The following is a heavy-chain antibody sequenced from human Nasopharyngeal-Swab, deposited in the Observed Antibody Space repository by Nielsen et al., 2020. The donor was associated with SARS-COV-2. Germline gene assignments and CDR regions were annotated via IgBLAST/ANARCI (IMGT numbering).Heavy chain of an antibody. CDR2: IYYSGDT. J-gene: IGHJ4*02. D-gene: IGHD6-6*01. V-gene: IGHV4-59*01. Sequence: GSLRLSCTVSGGSISPFYWNWIRQPPGKGPEWIGFIYYSGDTVYNPSLTSRISISLDRSKNQFSLNLKSVTPADTAVYYCARGGGSSELFDFWGQGTLVTVSS. CDR3: ARGGGSSELFDF. CDR1: GGSISPFY.